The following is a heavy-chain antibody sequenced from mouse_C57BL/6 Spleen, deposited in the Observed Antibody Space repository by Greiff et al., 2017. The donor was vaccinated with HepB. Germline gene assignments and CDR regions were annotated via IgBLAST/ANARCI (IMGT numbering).Heavy chain of an antibody. CDR3: AKYDYDGE. CDR2: ISSGSSTI. Sequence: EVQLVESGGGLVKPGGSLKLSCAASGFTFSDYGMHWVRQAPEKGLEWVAYISSGSSTIYYADTVKGRFTISRDNAKNTLFLQMTSLRSEDTAMYYCAKYDYDGEGGQGTLVTVSA. D-gene: IGHD2-4*01. V-gene: IGHV5-17*01. J-gene: IGHJ3*01. CDR1: GFTFSDYG.